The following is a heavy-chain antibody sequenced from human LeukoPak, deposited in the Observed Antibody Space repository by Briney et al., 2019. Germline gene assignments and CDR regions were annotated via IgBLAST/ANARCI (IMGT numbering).Heavy chain of an antibody. CDR1: GGAVSSNSYY. D-gene: IGHD3/OR15-3a*01. CDR2: IFYSGNT. CDR3: ARHLRTGEKYYFDY. V-gene: IGHV4-39*01. J-gene: IGHJ4*02. Sequence: PSETLSLTCTVSGGAVSSNSYYWGWIRRPTGKGLEWIGSIFYSGNTYSNPSLKSRLTISVDTSKNQFSLKLSSVTAADTAVYYCARHLRTGEKYYFDYWGQGTLVTVSS.